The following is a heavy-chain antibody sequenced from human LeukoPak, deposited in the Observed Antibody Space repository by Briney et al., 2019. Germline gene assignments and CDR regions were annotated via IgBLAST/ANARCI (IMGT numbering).Heavy chain of an antibody. J-gene: IGHJ5*02. CDR1: GGSFSGYY. V-gene: IGHV4-34*01. Sequence: PSETLSLTCAVYGGSFSGYYWSWIRQPPGKGLEWIGEINHSGSTNYNPSLKSRVTISVDTSKNQFSLKLSSVTAADTAVYYCARDVIGFCSGGSCYSRWFDPWGQGTLVTVSS. D-gene: IGHD2-15*01. CDR3: ARDVIGFCSGGSCYSRWFDP. CDR2: INHSGST.